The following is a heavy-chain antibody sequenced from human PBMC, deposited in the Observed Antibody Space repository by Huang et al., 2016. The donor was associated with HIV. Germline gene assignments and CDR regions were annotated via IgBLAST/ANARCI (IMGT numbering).Heavy chain of an antibody. CDR1: GGPFSSYA. CDR2: ISPSIGAA. Sequence: QVQLVQSGAEVKKPGSSVKVSCKASGGPFSSYAISWVRQAPGQGLEWVGGISPSIGAANYAQKFQGRVTITADEATSTAYMELSSLRSEDTAVYYCARVESRRYYDSSGYYYWGQGTLVTVSS. CDR3: ARVESRRYYDSSGYYY. D-gene: IGHD3-22*01. V-gene: IGHV1-69*01. J-gene: IGHJ4*02.